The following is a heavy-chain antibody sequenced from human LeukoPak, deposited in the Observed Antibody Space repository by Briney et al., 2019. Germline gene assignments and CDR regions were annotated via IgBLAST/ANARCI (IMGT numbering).Heavy chain of an antibody. CDR1: GFTFSSYW. V-gene: IGHV3-7*01. J-gene: IGHJ4*02. CDR2: IKQDGGEK. D-gene: IGHD6-13*01. Sequence: PGGSLRLSCAASGFTFSSYWMSWARQAPGKGLEWVANIKQDGGEKYYVDSVKGRLTISGDDAKNSLYLQMNSLRAEDAAVYYCARDPPGPFSSSWYPFDYWGQGTLVTVSS. CDR3: ARDPPGPFSSSWYPFDY.